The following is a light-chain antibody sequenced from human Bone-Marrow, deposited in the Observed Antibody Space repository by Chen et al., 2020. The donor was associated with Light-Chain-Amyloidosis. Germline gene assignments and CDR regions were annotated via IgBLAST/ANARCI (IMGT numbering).Light chain of an antibody. J-gene: IGLJ3*02. CDR3: PEWERSSERPV. CDR2: DDS. V-gene: IGLV3-21*02. CDR1: NIGSTS. Sequence: SYVLTQPSSVSVAPGQTATIACGGNNIGSTSLHWYQQTPGQAPLLVVYDDSDRPSGIPERVCDSNSGNRATLARRWVEAGEEGDDDCPEWERSSERPVFGGGTKLTVL.